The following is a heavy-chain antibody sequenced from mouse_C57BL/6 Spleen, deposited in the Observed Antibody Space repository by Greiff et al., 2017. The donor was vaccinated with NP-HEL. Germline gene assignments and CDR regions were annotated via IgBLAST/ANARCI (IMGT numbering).Heavy chain of an antibody. CDR3: ASVAPRYWYFDV. CDR1: GFSLTSYG. J-gene: IGHJ1*03. D-gene: IGHD1-3*01. Sequence: QVQLKQSGPGLVQPSQSLSITCTVSGFSLTSYGVHWVRQSPGKGLEWLGVIWSGGSTDYNAAFISRLSISKDNSKSQVFFKMKSLQADDTAIDYCASVAPRYWYFDVWGTGTTVTVSS. V-gene: IGHV2-2*01. CDR2: IWSGGST.